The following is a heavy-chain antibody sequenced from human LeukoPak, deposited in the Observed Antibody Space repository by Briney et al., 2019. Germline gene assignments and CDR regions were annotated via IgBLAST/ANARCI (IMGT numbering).Heavy chain of an antibody. V-gene: IGHV3-23*01. J-gene: IGHJ5*02. CDR1: GFTFSSYA. CDR3: ARSVRGVVIGFDP. Sequence: GGSLRLSCAASGFTFSSYALSWVRQAPGKGLEWVSAISGSGGSTYYADSVKGRFTISRDNSKNTLYLQMNSLRAEDTAVYYCARSVRGVVIGFDPWGQGTLVTVSS. D-gene: IGHD3-10*01. CDR2: ISGSGGST.